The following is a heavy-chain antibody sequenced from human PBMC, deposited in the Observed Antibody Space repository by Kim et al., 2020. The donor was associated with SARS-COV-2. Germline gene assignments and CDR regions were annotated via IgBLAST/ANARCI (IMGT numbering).Heavy chain of an antibody. D-gene: IGHD3-10*01. Sequence: GGSLRLSCAASGFTFSSYGMHWVRQAPGKGLEWVAVIWYDGSNKYYADSVKGRFTISRDNSKNTLYLQMNSLRAEDTAVYYCARTYYALFYGMDVWGQGTTVTVSS. CDR3: ARTYYALFYGMDV. CDR2: IWYDGSNK. CDR1: GFTFSSYG. V-gene: IGHV3-33*01. J-gene: IGHJ6*02.